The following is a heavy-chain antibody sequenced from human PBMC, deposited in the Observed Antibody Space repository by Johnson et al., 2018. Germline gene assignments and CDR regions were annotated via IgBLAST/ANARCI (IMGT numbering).Heavy chain of an antibody. D-gene: IGHD2-15*01. CDR2: IGTAGDT. CDR1: GFTFSSYD. Sequence: VQLQESGGGVVKPGGSLRLSCAASGFTFSSYDMHWVRQATGKGLEWVSAIGTAGDTYYPGSVKGRFTISRENAKDSCYLQMNSLRAGDTAVDYCARGYCSGGSCLGGMAVWGQGTTVTVSS. J-gene: IGHJ6*02. V-gene: IGHV3-13*01. CDR3: ARGYCSGGSCLGGMAV.